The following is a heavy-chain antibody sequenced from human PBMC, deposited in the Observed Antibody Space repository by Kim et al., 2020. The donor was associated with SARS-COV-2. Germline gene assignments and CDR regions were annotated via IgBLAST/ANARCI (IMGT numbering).Heavy chain of an antibody. D-gene: IGHD6-6*01. J-gene: IGHJ4*02. V-gene: IGHV5-51*01. Sequence: PAFQGQVTISAEKSISTAYLQGSSLKASDTAMYYCARLREYSSSVFDYWGQGTLVTVSS. CDR3: ARLREYSSSVFDY.